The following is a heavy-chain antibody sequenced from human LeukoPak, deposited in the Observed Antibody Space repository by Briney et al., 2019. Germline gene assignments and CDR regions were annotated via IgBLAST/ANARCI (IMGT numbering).Heavy chain of an antibody. D-gene: IGHD3-22*01. CDR2: IYSGGST. V-gene: IGHV3-66*04. CDR3: AGLPAYYYDTSGFYFDY. J-gene: IGHJ4*02. Sequence: PGGSLRLSCAASGFTVSSNYMSWVRQAPGKGLEWVSVIYSGGSTYYADSVKGRFAISRDNSKNTLYLQMNSLRAEDTAVYYCAGLPAYYYDTSGFYFDYWGQGTLVTVSS. CDR1: GFTVSSNY.